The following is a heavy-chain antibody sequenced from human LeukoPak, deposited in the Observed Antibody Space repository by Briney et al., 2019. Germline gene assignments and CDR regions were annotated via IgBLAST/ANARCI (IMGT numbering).Heavy chain of an antibody. V-gene: IGHV6-1*01. D-gene: IGHD2-2*01. J-gene: IGHJ6*03. Sequence: SQTLSLTCAISGDSVSSNSAAWNWIRQSPSRGLDWLGRTYYRSKWYNDYAVSVKSRITINPDTSKNQFSLQLNSVTPEDTAVYYCARGKNELGYCSSTSCQGHGYYYYYMDVWGKGTTVTVSS. CDR1: GDSVSSNSAA. CDR2: TYYRSKWYN. CDR3: ARGKNELGYCSSTSCQGHGYYYYYMDV.